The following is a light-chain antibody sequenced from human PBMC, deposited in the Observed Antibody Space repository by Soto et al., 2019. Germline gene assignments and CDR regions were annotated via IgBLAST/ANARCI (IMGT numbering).Light chain of an antibody. J-gene: IGLJ1*01. CDR1: SSDVGGYDY. CDR3: SSYTGGNPSYV. V-gene: IGLV2-8*01. Sequence: QSVLTQPPSASGSPGQSVTISCTGTSSDVGGYDYVSWYQQHPGKAPKLMIYEVTIRPSGVSGRFSGSKSGNTASLTVSGLQAEDEADYYCSSYTGGNPSYVFGTGTNVTVL. CDR2: EVT.